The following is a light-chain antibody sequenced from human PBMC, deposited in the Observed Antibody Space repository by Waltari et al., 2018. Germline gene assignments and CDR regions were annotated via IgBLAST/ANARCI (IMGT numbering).Light chain of an antibody. CDR3: HSRDASGVGGS. CDR1: SLRSNY. V-gene: IGLV3-19*01. Sequence: SSELTQDPTVSVAMGQTVRITCQGDSLRSNYPSWYQKTPGQAPILAIFDKNNRPSGVPDRFSGSSSDNTAVLTITGAQAEDEASYYCHSRDASGVGGSFGGGTKLTVL. J-gene: IGLJ2*01. CDR2: DKN.